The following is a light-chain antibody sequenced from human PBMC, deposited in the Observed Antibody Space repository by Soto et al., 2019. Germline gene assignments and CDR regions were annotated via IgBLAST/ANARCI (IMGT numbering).Light chain of an antibody. Sequence: DIQLTQSPSFLSASVGDRVTITCRASQGISSYLAWYQQESGKAPKLLIYGASTLQSGVPSRFSGSGSGTEFTLRISSLQPEDFATYYCQQLNSSPLTFGGGTKVEIK. V-gene: IGKV1-9*01. CDR2: GAS. J-gene: IGKJ4*01. CDR3: QQLNSSPLT. CDR1: QGISSY.